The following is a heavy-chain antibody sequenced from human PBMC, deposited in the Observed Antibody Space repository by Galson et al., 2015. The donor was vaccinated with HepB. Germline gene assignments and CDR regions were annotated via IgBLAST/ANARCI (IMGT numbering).Heavy chain of an antibody. V-gene: IGHV3-23*01. CDR2: ISRSGMT. Sequence: SLRLSCAASGFTFSSSAMSWVRQAPGKGLEWVSSISRSGMTYFADFVRGRFTVSRDFSKNTLYLRMNNLRVEDTAVYYCAKEKVLVTAIGFDYWGQGTLVTVSS. D-gene: IGHD2-21*02. CDR1: GFTFSSSA. J-gene: IGHJ4*02. CDR3: AKEKVLVTAIGFDY.